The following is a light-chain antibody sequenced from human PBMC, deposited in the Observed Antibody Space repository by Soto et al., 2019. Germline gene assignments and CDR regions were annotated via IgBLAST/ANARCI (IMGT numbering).Light chain of an antibody. CDR2: GAS. CDR1: QSVSSSY. CDR3: QQYGSSPWT. J-gene: IGKJ1*01. V-gene: IGKV3-20*01. Sequence: EIVLTQSPGTLSLSPGERATLSCRGSQSVSSSYLTWYQQKPGQAPRLLIYGASSRATGIPDRFSGSGSGTDCTLTISRLEPEDVAVYYCQQYGSSPWTFGQGTKVDIK.